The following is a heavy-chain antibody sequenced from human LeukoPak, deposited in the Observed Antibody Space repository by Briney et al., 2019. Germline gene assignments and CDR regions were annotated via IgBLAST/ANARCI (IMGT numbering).Heavy chain of an antibody. Sequence: GGSLRLSCAASGFTFSGSAMHWVRQASGKGLEWVGRIRSKANSYATAYAASVKGRFTISRDDSKNTAYLQMNSLKTEDAAVYYCTRHGMAPGITGVDVWGKGTTVTVSS. D-gene: IGHD1-20*01. CDR1: GFTFSGSA. J-gene: IGHJ6*04. V-gene: IGHV3-73*01. CDR3: TRHGMAPGITGVDV. CDR2: IRSKANSYAT.